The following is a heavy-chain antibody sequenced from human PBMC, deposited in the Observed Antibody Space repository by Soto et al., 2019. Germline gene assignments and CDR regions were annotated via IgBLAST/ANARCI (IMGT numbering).Heavy chain of an antibody. V-gene: IGHV1-69*02. Sequence: QVQLVQSGTEVKKPGSSVTVSCKASGGPYNKYTISWVRQAPGQGLEWMGRTIPIFDITNYAQKFQGRVTITADKSTSTIYMDLSSLRSEDTAVYYCARSLLGDNYDSDGLENWGQGTLVTVSS. J-gene: IGHJ4*02. CDR2: TIPIFDIT. CDR1: GGPYNKYT. D-gene: IGHD3-22*01. CDR3: ARSLLGDNYDSDGLEN.